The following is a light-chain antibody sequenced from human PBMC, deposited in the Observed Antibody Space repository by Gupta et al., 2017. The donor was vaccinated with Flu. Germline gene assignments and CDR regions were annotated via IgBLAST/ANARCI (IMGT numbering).Light chain of an antibody. Sequence: RVTITCSGSSSNIGSTYVFWYQQLPGTAPKLLSCMDDQRPSGVPARFFGSKSATSASLVISGLRAEEEGDYYCAAWDDSLSEAVFGGGTKLNVL. J-gene: IGLJ2*01. CDR2: MDD. CDR3: AAWDDSLSEAV. V-gene: IGLV1-47*01. CDR1: SSNIGSTY.